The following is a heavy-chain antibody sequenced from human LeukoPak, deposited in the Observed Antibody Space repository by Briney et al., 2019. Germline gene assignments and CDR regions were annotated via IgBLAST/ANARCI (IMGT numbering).Heavy chain of an antibody. V-gene: IGHV3-21*01. CDR2: ISSSSTYI. CDR3: ARAYCSSTRCSYYFDS. Sequence: RSGGSLRLSCAASGFTFDSYGMNWVRQAPGKGLEWISSISSSSTYIYYADSVKGRFTISRGNAKNSLYLQMNSLRAEDTAVYYCARAYCSSTRCSYYFDSWGQGTLVTVSS. CDR1: GFTFDSYG. J-gene: IGHJ4*02. D-gene: IGHD2-2*01.